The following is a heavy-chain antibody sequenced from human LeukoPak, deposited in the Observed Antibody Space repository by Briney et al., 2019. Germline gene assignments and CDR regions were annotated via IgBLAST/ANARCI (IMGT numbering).Heavy chain of an antibody. J-gene: IGHJ3*02. D-gene: IGHD2-2*01. CDR3: ARGYEDSGLVVVPAAMEKAFDI. V-gene: IGHV3-53*01. CDR2: IYSGGST. Sequence: GGSLRLSCAASGFTVSSNYMSWVRQAPGKGLEWVSVIYSGGSTYYADSVKGRFTISRDNSKNTPYLQMNSLRAEDTAVYYCARGYEDSGLVVVPAAMEKAFDIWGQGTMVTVSS. CDR1: GFTVSSNY.